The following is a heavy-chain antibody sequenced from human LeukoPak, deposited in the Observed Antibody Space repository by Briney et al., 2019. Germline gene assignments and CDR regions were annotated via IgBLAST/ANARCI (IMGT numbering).Heavy chain of an antibody. CDR3: ARRASAVAGTYRYWYFDL. CDR2: IYPGDSDT. J-gene: IGHJ2*01. Sequence: GESLKISCKGSGYSFTSYWIGWVRQMPGKGLEWMGIIYPGDSDTRYSPSFQGQVTISADKSISTAYLQWSSLKASDTAMYYCARRASAVAGTYRYWYFDLWGRGTLVTVSS. D-gene: IGHD6-19*01. V-gene: IGHV5-51*01. CDR1: GYSFTSYW.